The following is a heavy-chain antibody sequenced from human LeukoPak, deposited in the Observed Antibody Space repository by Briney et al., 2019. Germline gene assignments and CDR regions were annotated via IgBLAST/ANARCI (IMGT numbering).Heavy chain of an antibody. CDR1: GYSFTSYW. CDR3: ARRGGGDCSGGTCYDAFDI. CDR2: SYPGDSDT. J-gene: IGHJ3*02. Sequence: GESLKISCKGSGYSFTSYWIGWVRQMPGKGLEWMGISYPGDSDTRYSPSFQGQVTISADKSISTAYLQWGSLKASDSAIYYCARRGGGDCSGGTCYDAFDIWGQGTMVTVSS. V-gene: IGHV5-51*01. D-gene: IGHD2-15*01.